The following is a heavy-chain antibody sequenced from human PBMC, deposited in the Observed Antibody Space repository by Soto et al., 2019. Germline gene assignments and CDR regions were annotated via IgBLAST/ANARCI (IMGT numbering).Heavy chain of an antibody. Sequence: SETLSLTCTVSGDSIDTSSYCWGWIRQPPGKGLEWIGSVCYCGTTYYNPSLKSRLTISVDTSKRQFSLKLSSVTAADTAVFYCARQGEHSSSYFFDPWGQGTLVTVSS. J-gene: IGHJ5*02. D-gene: IGHD6-6*01. CDR2: VCYCGTT. CDR1: GDSIDTSSYC. CDR3: ARQGEHSSSYFFDP. V-gene: IGHV4-39*01.